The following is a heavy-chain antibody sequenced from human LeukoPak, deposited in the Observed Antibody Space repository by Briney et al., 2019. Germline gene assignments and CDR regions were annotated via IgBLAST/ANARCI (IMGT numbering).Heavy chain of an antibody. D-gene: IGHD1-14*01. CDR2: INHSGST. CDR3: ARDNVGYYYYYMDV. J-gene: IGHJ6*03. CDR1: GGSFSGYY. Sequence: SETLSLTCAVYGGSFSGYYWSWIRQPPGKGLEWIGEINHSGSTNYNPSLKSRVTISVDTSKNQFSLKLTSVTAADTAVYYCARDNVGYYYYYMDVWGKGTTVTVSS. V-gene: IGHV4-34*01.